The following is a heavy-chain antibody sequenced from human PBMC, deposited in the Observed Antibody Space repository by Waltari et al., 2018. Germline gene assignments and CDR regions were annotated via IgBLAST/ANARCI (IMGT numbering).Heavy chain of an antibody. CDR2: IYYSGST. CDR1: GGSISSYY. J-gene: IGHJ4*02. CDR3: ARALTIFGVVIDY. Sequence: QVQLQESGPGLVKPSETLSLTCTVSGGSISSYYWSWFRQPPGTGLEWIGYIYYSGSTNHNRSVKSRVTTSVDTSKNQFSLKLSSVTAADTAVHYCARALTIFGVVIDYWGQGTLVTVSS. V-gene: IGHV4-59*01. D-gene: IGHD3-3*01.